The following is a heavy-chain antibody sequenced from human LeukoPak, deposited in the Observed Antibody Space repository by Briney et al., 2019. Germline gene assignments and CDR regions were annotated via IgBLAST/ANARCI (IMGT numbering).Heavy chain of an antibody. CDR2: INPNGGST. J-gene: IGHJ4*02. CDR1: GYTFTGYY. D-gene: IGHD3-9*01. V-gene: IGHV1-2*02. Sequence: ASVKVSCKASGYTFTGYYMNWVRQAPGQGLEWMGWINPNGGSTNYAQRFQGRVTMTRDTSISTAYMELSRLRSDDTAVYYCARDRVLRYFDWTQIDYWGQGTLVTVSS. CDR3: ARDRVLRYFDWTQIDY.